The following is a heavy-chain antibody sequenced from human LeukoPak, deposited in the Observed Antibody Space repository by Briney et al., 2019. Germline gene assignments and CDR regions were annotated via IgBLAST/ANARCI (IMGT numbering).Heavy chain of an antibody. CDR1: GFTFSRYG. J-gene: IGHJ5*02. V-gene: IGHV3-30*02. CDR2: IRDDGSTR. Sequence: GGSLRLSCVASGFTFSRYGLHWVRQAPGKGLEWVAFIRDDGSTRYYADSVKGRFTVSRDNSKNTLYLQMNSLRAEDTAVYYCAKDLEEGCSSTSCPPGPWGQGTLVTVSS. D-gene: IGHD2-2*01. CDR3: AKDLEEGCSSTSCPPGP.